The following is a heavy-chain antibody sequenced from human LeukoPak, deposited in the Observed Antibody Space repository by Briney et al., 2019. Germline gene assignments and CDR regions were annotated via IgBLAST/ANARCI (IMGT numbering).Heavy chain of an antibody. CDR3: ARGGYSGYVGYFDY. J-gene: IGHJ4*02. D-gene: IGHD5-12*01. CDR1: GGSISSGGYS. V-gene: IGHV4-30-2*01. Sequence: SETLSLTCAVSGGSISSGGYSWSWIRQPPGKGLEWIGYIYHSGSTYYNPSLKSRVTISVDRSKNQFSLKLSSVTAADTAVYYCARGGYSGYVGYFDYWGQGTLVTVSS. CDR2: IYHSGST.